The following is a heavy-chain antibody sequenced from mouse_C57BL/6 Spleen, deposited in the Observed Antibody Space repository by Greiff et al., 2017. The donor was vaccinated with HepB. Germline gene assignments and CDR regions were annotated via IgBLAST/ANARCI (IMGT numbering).Heavy chain of an antibody. Sequence: VKLMESGPELVKPGASVKISCKASGYAFSSSWMNWVKQRPGKGLEWIGRIYPGDGDTNYNGKFKGKATLTADKSSSTAYMQLSSLTSEDSAVYFCASYDGYFDVWGTGTTVTVSS. CDR2: IYPGDGDT. CDR3: ASYDGYFDV. D-gene: IGHD2-12*01. CDR1: GYAFSSSW. V-gene: IGHV1-82*01. J-gene: IGHJ1*03.